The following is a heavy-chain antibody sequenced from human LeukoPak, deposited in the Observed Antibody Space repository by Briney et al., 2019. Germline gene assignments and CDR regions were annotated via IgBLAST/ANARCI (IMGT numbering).Heavy chain of an antibody. CDR3: TSSSFDY. D-gene: IGHD6-6*01. CDR2: ISWNSGSI. CDR1: GFTFDDYA. J-gene: IGHJ4*02. Sequence: GRSLRLSCAASGFTFDDYAMHWVRQAPGKGLEWVSGISWNSGSIGYADSVKGRFTISRDNAKNSLYLQMNSLRAEDMALYYCTSSSFDYWGQGTLVTVSS. V-gene: IGHV3-9*03.